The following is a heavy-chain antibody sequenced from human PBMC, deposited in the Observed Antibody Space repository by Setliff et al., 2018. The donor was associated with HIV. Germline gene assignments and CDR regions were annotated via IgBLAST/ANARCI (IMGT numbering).Heavy chain of an antibody. J-gene: IGHJ3*02. CDR3: AKDRGPYYYDSSGYYGDIDAFDI. Sequence: PGGSLRLSCAASGFIFDKNGMHWVRQAPGKRLEWVAFIRFDGTKKYYADSVKGRFTISRDDSKNMLYLQMSSLRAEDTALYYCAKDRGPYYYDSSGYYGDIDAFDIWGQGTMVTVSS. CDR2: IRFDGTKK. D-gene: IGHD3-22*01. CDR1: GFIFDKNG. V-gene: IGHV3-30*02.